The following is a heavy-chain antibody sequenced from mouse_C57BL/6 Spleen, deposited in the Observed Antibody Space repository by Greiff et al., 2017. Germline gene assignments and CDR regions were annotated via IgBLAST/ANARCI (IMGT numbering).Heavy chain of an antibody. Sequence: EVKVVESGGGLVKPGGSLKLSCAASGFTFSSYAMSWVRQTPEKRLEWVATISDGGSYTYYPDNVKGRFTISRDNAKNNLYLQMSHLKSEDTAMYYCARDWGYSYYAMDYWGQGTSVTVSS. J-gene: IGHJ4*01. D-gene: IGHD3-1*01. V-gene: IGHV5-4*01. CDR2: ISDGGSYT. CDR1: GFTFSSYA. CDR3: ARDWGYSYYAMDY.